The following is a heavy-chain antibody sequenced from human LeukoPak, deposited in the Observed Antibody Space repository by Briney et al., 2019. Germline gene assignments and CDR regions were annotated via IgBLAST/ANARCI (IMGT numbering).Heavy chain of an antibody. CDR1: GFTFSSYA. CDR3: AKVRPREYSYGYFALFDY. D-gene: IGHD5-18*01. J-gene: IGHJ4*02. Sequence: GGSLRLSCAASGFTFSSYAMSWVRQAPGKGLDWVSAIRAGGSSTYYADSVKGRFTISRDNSKNTLYLQMNSLRAEDTAVYYCAKVRPREYSYGYFALFDYWGQGTLVTVSS. CDR2: IRAGGSST. V-gene: IGHV3-23*01.